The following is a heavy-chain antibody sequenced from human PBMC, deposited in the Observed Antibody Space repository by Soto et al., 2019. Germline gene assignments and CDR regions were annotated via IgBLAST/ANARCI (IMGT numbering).Heavy chain of an antibody. J-gene: IGHJ4*02. CDR3: AKVIRFLEWLPSSPLDY. V-gene: IGHV3-23*01. D-gene: IGHD3-3*01. CDR2: ISGSGGST. CDR1: GFTFSSYA. Sequence: EVQLLESGGGLVQPGGSLRLSCAASGFTFSSYAMSWVRQAPGKGLEWVSAISGSGGSTYYADSVKCRFTISRDNSKNTLYLQMNSLRAEDTAVYYCAKVIRFLEWLPSSPLDYWGQGTLVTVSS.